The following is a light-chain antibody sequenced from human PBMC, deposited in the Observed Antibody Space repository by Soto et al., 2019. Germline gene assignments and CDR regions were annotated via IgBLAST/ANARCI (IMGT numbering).Light chain of an antibody. J-gene: IGLJ1*01. V-gene: IGLV2-14*03. Sequence: QSALTQPASVSGSAGEWITISCTGTSSDVGAYDYVSWYQQHPDKAPKLMIYEVSNRPSGVSNRFSGSKSVDTATLTISGLQAEDEADYYCSSYTSSSTRVFGTGTKVTVL. CDR2: EVS. CDR1: SSDVGAYDY. CDR3: SSYTSSSTRV.